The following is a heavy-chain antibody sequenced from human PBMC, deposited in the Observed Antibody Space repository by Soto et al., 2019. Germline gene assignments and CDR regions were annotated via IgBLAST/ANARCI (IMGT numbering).Heavy chain of an antibody. CDR3: ASQQLVHYYYGMDV. J-gene: IGHJ6*02. V-gene: IGHV4-39*01. D-gene: IGHD6-13*01. CDR2: IYYSGST. CDR1: GVNISSSSYY. Sequence: SETLSLTCPVSGVNISSSSYYWGWIRQPPGKGLEWIGSIYYSGSTYYNPSLKSRVTISVDTSKNQFSLKLSSVTAADTAVYYCASQQLVHYYYGMDVWGQGTTVTV.